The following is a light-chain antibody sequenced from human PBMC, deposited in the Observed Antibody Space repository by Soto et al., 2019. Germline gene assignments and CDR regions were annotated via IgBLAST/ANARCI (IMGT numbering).Light chain of an antibody. CDR2: DVS. CDR3: SSYTSSSTHNYV. J-gene: IGLJ1*01. V-gene: IGLV2-14*01. CDR1: SSDVGGYNY. Sequence: QSVLTQPASVSGSPGQSITISCTGTSSDVGGYNYVSWYQQHPGKAPKLMIYDVSNRPSGVSNRFSDSKSGNTASLTISGLQAEDEADYYCSSYTSSSTHNYVFGTGTRSPS.